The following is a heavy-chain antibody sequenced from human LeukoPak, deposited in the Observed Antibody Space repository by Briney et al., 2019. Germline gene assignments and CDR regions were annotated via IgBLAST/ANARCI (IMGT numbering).Heavy chain of an antibody. J-gene: IGHJ4*02. Sequence: ASVKISCKVSGYTFTDYYMHWVQQAPGKGLEWMGLVDPEDGETIYVEKFQGRVTITADTSTDTAYMELSSLRSEDTAVYYCARVIAAAGTSNDYWGQGTLVTVSS. V-gene: IGHV1-69-2*01. CDR3: ARVIAAAGTSNDY. CDR1: GYTFTDYY. D-gene: IGHD6-13*01. CDR2: VDPEDGET.